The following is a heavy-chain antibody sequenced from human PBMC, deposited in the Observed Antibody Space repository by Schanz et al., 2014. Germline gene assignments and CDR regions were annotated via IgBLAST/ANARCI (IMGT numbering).Heavy chain of an antibody. CDR1: GFTFSSYA. CDR3: AKDFFIGVARGVIISHDAIDI. CDR2: IWYDGSNK. Sequence: QVQLVESGGGVVQPGRSLRLSCAASGFTFSSYAMHWVRQAPGKGLEWVAIIWYDGSNKYYADSVKGRFTISRDNSKNTLFLQMSSLRAEDTAVYYCAKDFFIGVARGVIISHDAIDIWGQGTKVTVSS. V-gene: IGHV3-33*06. J-gene: IGHJ3*02. D-gene: IGHD3-10*01.